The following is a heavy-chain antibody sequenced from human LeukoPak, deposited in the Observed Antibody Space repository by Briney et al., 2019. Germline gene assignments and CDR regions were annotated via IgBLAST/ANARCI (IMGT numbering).Heavy chain of an antibody. CDR3: AKAPATSCRGVYCYPFDS. D-gene: IGHD2-21*01. Sequence: GGSLRLSCVASGFTFSSRDWMTWVRQAPGKGLEWVANIKQDGSEKNYVDSVKGRFTISRDNAKNSVDLQMNSLRAEDAAVYYCAKAPATSCRGVYCYPFDSWGQGTLVTVSS. CDR1: GFTFSSRDW. CDR2: IKQDGSEK. V-gene: IGHV3-7*03. J-gene: IGHJ4*02.